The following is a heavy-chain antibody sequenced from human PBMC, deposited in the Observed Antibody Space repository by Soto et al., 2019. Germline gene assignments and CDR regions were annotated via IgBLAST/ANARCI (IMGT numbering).Heavy chain of an antibody. J-gene: IGHJ5*02. Sequence: EVQLVESGGGLVQPGGSLRLSCAASGFIFDSFALSWVRQAPGKGLEWVSGIGGSGGRTYYADSVKGRFTISRANSKNTLYLQMSSLSAEDTAIYYCAKDRAFWFGEGGWFDPLGQGTLGTVSS. CDR2: IGGSGGRT. V-gene: IGHV3-23*04. D-gene: IGHD3-10*01. CDR1: GFIFDSFA. CDR3: AKDRAFWFGEGGWFDP.